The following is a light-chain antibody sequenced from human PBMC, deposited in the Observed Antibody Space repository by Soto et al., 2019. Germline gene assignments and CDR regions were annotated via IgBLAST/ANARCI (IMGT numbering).Light chain of an antibody. V-gene: IGKV1-17*01. CDR2: STY. CDR3: LQHNSYPRT. Sequence: DIQMTQSPSTLYASVGDRVTITWLASQEIGNDLGWYQQKPGKAPKRLIYSTYSLQTGVPSRFSGSGSGTDFSLIISLLQPEDSATYFCLQHNSYPRTFGQGTKVDIK. CDR1: QEIGND. J-gene: IGKJ1*01.